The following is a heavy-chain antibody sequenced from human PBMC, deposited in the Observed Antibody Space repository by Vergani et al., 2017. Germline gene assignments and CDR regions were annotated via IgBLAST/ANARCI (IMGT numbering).Heavy chain of an antibody. CDR3: ARWGWQQLVAHAQPKPTNYYYYGMDV. J-gene: IGHJ6*02. D-gene: IGHD6-13*01. CDR1: GYTFTGYY. CDR2: INPNSGGT. Sequence: QVQLVQSGAEVKKPGASVKVSCKASGYTFTGYYMHWVRQAPGQGLEWMGWINPNSGGTNYAQKFQGRVTMTRDTSISTAYMALSRLRSDDTAVYYCARWGWQQLVAHAQPKPTNYYYYGMDVWGQGTTVTVSS. V-gene: IGHV1-2*02.